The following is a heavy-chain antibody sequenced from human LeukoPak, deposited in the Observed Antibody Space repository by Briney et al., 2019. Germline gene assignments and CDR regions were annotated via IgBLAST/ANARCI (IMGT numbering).Heavy chain of an antibody. CDR3: ARDLYGSGSLREYYFDY. V-gene: IGHV7-4-1*02. CDR1: GYTFTSYA. Sequence: GASVKVSCKASGYTFTSYAMNWVRQAPGQGLEWMGWINTNTGNPTYAQGFTGRFVFSLDTSVSTAYLQISSLKAEDTAVYYCARDLYGSGSLREYYFDYWGQGTLVTVSS. D-gene: IGHD3-10*01. CDR2: INTNTGNP. J-gene: IGHJ4*02.